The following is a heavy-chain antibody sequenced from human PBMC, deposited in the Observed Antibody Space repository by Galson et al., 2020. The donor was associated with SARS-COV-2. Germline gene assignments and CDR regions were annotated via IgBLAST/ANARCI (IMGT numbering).Heavy chain of an antibody. J-gene: IGHJ3*02. CDR1: GGTFSSYA. CDR3: ARVGDVYYDGSGYWAFDI. V-gene: IGHV1-69*05. D-gene: IGHD3-22*01. Sequence: ASVKVSCKASGGTFSSYAISWVRQAPGQGLEWMGGIIPIFGTANYAQKFQGRVTITTDESTSTAYMELSSLRSEDTAVYYCARVGDVYYDGSGYWAFDIWGQGTMVTVSS. CDR2: IIPIFGTA.